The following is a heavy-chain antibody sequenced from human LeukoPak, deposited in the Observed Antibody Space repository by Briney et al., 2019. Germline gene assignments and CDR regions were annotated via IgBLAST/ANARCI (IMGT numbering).Heavy chain of an antibody. CDR3: ARGVEYSSSSEGNFDY. CDR2: INHSGST. CDR1: GGSFSGYY. Sequence: PSETLSLTCAVYGGSFSGYYWSWIRQPPGKGLEWIGEINHSGSTNYNPSLKSRVTISVDTSKNQFSLKLSSVTAADTAVYYCARGVEYSSSSEGNFDYWGQGTLVTVSS. D-gene: IGHD6-6*01. V-gene: IGHV4-34*01. J-gene: IGHJ4*02.